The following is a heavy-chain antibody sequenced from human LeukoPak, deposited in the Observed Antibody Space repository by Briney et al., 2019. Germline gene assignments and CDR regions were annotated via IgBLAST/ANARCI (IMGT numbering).Heavy chain of an antibody. D-gene: IGHD5-18*01. Sequence: GGSLRLSCAASGFTFSTYAIHWVRQAPGKGLEWVALIWHDGSNKYYGDSVKDRFTISRDNSKNTLYLQMDSLRDEDTAVYYCARDRGYTYGHPLDYWGQGTLVTVSS. V-gene: IGHV3-33*01. CDR1: GFTFSTYA. J-gene: IGHJ4*02. CDR2: IWHDGSNK. CDR3: ARDRGYTYGHPLDY.